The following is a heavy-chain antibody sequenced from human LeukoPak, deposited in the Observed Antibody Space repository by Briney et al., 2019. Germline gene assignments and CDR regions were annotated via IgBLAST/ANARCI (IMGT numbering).Heavy chain of an antibody. CDR2: ISSSSSYI. D-gene: IGHD1-26*01. J-gene: IGHJ3*02. CDR3: ARVKFLSGSYSHDAFDI. V-gene: IGHV3-21*01. Sequence: GGSLRLSCAASGFTFSSYSMNWVRQAPGKGLEWVSSISSSSSYIYYADSVKGRFTISRDNAKNSLYLQMNSLRAEDTAVYYCARVKFLSGSYSHDAFDIWGQGTMVTVSS. CDR1: GFTFSSYS.